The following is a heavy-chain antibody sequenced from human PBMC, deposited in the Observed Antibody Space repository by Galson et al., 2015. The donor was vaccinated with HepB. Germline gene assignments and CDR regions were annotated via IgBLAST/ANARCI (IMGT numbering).Heavy chain of an antibody. CDR1: GFTFRSYG. Sequence: SLRLSCAASGFTFRSYGMHWVRQAPGKGLEWVAVISYDGSNKYYADSVKGRFTISRDNSKNTLYLQMNSLRAEDTAVYYCAREGREVYYYGMDVWGQGTTVTVSS. D-gene: IGHD3-10*01. CDR2: ISYDGSNK. V-gene: IGHV3-30*03. J-gene: IGHJ6*02. CDR3: AREGREVYYYGMDV.